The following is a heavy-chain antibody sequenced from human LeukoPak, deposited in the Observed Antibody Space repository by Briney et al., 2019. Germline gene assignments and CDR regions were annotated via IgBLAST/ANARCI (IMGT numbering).Heavy chain of an antibody. V-gene: IGHV4-39*01. Sequence: SETLSLTCTVSGGSISSSSYYWGWIRQPPGKGLEWIGSIYYSGSTYYNPSLKSRVTISVDTSKNQFSLKLSSVTAADTAAYYCARWSVAGTGLFDYWGQGTLVTVSS. D-gene: IGHD6-19*01. CDR3: ARWSVAGTGLFDY. J-gene: IGHJ4*02. CDR1: GGSISSSSYY. CDR2: IYYSGST.